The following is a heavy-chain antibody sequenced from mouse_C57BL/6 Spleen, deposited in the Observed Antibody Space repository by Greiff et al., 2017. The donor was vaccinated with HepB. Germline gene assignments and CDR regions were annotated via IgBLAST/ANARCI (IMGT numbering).Heavy chain of an antibody. D-gene: IGHD4-1*01. CDR2: IYPGDGDT. Sequence: VKVVESGAELVKPGASVKISCKASGYAFSSYWMNWVKQRPGKGLEWIGQIYPGDGDTNYNGKFKGKATLTADKSSSTAYMQLSSLTSEDSAVYFCARSHLGPAWFAYWGQGTLVTVSA. CDR1: GYAFSSYW. CDR3: ARSHLGPAWFAY. V-gene: IGHV1-80*01. J-gene: IGHJ3*01.